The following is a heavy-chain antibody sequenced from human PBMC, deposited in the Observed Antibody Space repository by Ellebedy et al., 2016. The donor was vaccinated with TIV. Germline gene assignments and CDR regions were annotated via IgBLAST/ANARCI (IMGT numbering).Heavy chain of an antibody. Sequence: AASVKVSCKASGGTFSSYAISWVRQAPGQGLEWMGRIIPILGIANYAQKFQGRVTITADKSTSTAYMELSSLRSEDTAVYYCASNDFNCSGGSCYSVGDYWGQGTLVTVSS. D-gene: IGHD2-15*01. CDR2: IIPILGIA. V-gene: IGHV1-69*04. CDR3: ASNDFNCSGGSCYSVGDY. CDR1: GGTFSSYA. J-gene: IGHJ4*02.